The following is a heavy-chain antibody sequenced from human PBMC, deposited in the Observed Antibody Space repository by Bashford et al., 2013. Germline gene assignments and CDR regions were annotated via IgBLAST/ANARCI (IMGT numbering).Heavy chain of an antibody. V-gene: IGHV4-61*01. CDR3: ARSCSSTSCYWRDSSV. CDR1: STPSVWIYH. Sequence: LSETLVPHLHCLWSTPSVWIYHWSXFSTVPREGDWSGFGFIYYTGSTSYSPSLKSRVTISLDTSRSQFSLNLRSVTAADTAVYYCARSCSSTSCYWRDSSVWGQGTLVTVSS. CDR2: IYYTGST. D-gene: IGHD2-2*01. J-gene: IGHJ4*02.